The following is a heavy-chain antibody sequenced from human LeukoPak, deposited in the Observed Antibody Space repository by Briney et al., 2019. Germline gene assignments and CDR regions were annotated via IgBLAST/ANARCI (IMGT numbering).Heavy chain of an antibody. CDR2: ISSNGGST. CDR3: VKDRGPLAAAGKLGEYYFDY. J-gene: IGHJ4*02. D-gene: IGHD6-13*01. CDR1: GFTFSSYA. V-gene: IGHV3-64D*09. Sequence: GGSLRLTCSASGFTFSSYAMHWVRQAPGKGLEYVSAISSNGGSTYYADSVKGRFTISIDNSKNTLYLQMSSLRAEDTAVYYCVKDRGPLAAAGKLGEYYFDYWGQGTLVTVSS.